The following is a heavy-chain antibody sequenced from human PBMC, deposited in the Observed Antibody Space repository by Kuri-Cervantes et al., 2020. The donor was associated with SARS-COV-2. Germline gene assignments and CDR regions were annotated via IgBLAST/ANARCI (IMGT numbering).Heavy chain of an antibody. CDR2: IYYSGST. CDR3: ARDRTQTYYDFWSGYRTNWFDP. J-gene: IGHJ5*02. CDR1: GGSISSYY. D-gene: IGHD3-3*01. V-gene: IGHV4-59*01. Sequence: GSLRLSCTVSGGSISSYYWSWIRQPPGKGLEWIGYIYYSGSTNYNPSLKSPVTISVDTSKNQFSLKLSSVTAADTAVYYCARDRTQTYYDFWSGYRTNWFDPWGQGTLVTVSS.